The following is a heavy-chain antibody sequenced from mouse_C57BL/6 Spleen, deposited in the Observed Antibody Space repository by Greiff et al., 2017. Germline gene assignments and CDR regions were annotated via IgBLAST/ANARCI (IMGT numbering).Heavy chain of an antibody. J-gene: IGHJ3*01. CDR3: ANSNYLFAY. D-gene: IGHD2-5*01. CDR1: GYSITSGYY. Sequence: EVQLQESGPGLVKPSQSLSLTCSVTGYSITSGYYWNWIRQFPGNKLEWMGYISYDGSNNYNPSLKNRISINRDTSKNQFFLKLNSVTTENTATYYCANSNYLFAYWGQGTLVTVSA. V-gene: IGHV3-6*01. CDR2: ISYDGSN.